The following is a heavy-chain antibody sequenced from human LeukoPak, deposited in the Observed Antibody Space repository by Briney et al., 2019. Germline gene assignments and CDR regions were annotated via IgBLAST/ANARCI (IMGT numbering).Heavy chain of an antibody. CDR1: GFNFRRYA. CDR2: ISSDGNTK. Sequence: GGSLRLSCAASGFNFRRYAMHWVRQAPGKGLEWVAVISSDGNTKYYADSVKGRFTISRDNSKNTLYLQMSSLRPDDTAVYYCVRTYDENPLGWFDPWGQGTLVTVSS. V-gene: IGHV3-30*14. CDR3: VRTYDENPLGWFDP. D-gene: IGHD5-12*01. J-gene: IGHJ5*02.